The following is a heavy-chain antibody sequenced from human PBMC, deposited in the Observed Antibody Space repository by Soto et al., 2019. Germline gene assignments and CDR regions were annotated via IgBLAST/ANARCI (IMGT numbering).Heavy chain of an antibody. CDR3: ARMASFGSLNWFDP. CDR2: MNPGSGDT. D-gene: IGHD5-18*01. Sequence: QVQLVQSGAELKQPGASVRVSCKASGYTFTNNDVTWVRQATGQGLEWMGWMNPGSGDTGYAQKFQGRVTMTRDISIATAYMELSILRSEDTAIYYCARMASFGSLNWFDPWGQGTLVTVSS. CDR1: GYTFTNND. J-gene: IGHJ5*01. V-gene: IGHV1-8*01.